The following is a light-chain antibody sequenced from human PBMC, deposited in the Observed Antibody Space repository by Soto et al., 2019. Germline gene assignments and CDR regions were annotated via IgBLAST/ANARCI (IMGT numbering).Light chain of an antibody. J-gene: IGKJ3*01. CDR1: QSVSSN. CDR2: GAS. Sequence: DIVMTQSPATLSVSPGERATLSCRASQSVSSNLAWYQQKPGQAPRLLVYGASTRATGIPARVSGSGSGTEFILTISSLQSEDFALYYCQQYNNWPSFTFGPGTKVDI. V-gene: IGKV3-15*01. CDR3: QQYNNWPSFT.